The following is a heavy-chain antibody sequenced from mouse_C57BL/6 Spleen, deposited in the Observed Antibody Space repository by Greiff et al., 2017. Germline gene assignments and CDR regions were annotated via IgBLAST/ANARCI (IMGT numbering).Heavy chain of an antibody. CDR2: IRSKSSNYAT. Sequence: EVQLVESGGGLVQPKGSLKLSCAASGFTFNTYAMHWVRQAPGKGLEWVARIRSKSSNYATYYADSVKDRFTISRDDSQSMLYLQMNNLKTEDTAMYYCVRMRDYDYEDYAMDYWGQGTSVTVSS. D-gene: IGHD2-4*01. CDR1: GFTFNTYA. CDR3: VRMRDYDYEDYAMDY. J-gene: IGHJ4*01. V-gene: IGHV10-3*01.